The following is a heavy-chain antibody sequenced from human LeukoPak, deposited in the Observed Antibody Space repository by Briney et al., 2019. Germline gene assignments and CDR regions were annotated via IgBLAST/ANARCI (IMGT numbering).Heavy chain of an antibody. CDR1: GGSIISGGYS. J-gene: IGHJ5*02. CDR3: ARGSRNIVVVPAFSGGWFDP. CDR2: IYHSGST. Sequence: SETLSLTCAVSGGSIISGGYSWSWIRQPPGKGLEWIGYIYHSGSTYYNPSLKSRVTISVDRSKNQFSLKLSSVTAADTAVYYCARGSRNIVVVPAFSGGWFDPWGQGTLVTVSS. V-gene: IGHV4-30-2*01. D-gene: IGHD2-2*01.